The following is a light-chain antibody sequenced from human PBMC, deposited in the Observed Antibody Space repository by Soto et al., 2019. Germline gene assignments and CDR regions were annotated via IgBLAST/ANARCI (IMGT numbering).Light chain of an antibody. Sequence: EIAMTQSPATLSVSSGDRATLSSMASQGVRSDLAWYQQKAGQSPRLLIYGASTRAAETPARFSGSGSETEFTLTISSLQSEDFAVYYCQQYSKWPLTFGGGTKVDTK. V-gene: IGKV3-15*01. J-gene: IGKJ4*01. CDR1: QGVRSD. CDR3: QQYSKWPLT. CDR2: GAS.